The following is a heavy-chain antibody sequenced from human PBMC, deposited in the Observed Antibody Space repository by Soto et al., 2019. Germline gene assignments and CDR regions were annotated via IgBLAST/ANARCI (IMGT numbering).Heavy chain of an antibody. J-gene: IGHJ6*02. D-gene: IGHD1-26*01. CDR3: ARRERHYYGMDV. Sequence: ASVKVSCKASGGTFSSYAISWVRQAPGQGLEWMGGIIPIFGTANYAQKFQGRVTITADESTSTAYMELSSLRSEDTAVYYCARRERHYYGMDVWGQGTTVTVSS. CDR1: GGTFSSYA. V-gene: IGHV1-69*13. CDR2: IIPIFGTA.